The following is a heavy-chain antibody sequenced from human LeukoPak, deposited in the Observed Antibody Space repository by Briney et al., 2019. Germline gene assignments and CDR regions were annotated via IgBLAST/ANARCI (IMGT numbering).Heavy chain of an antibody. J-gene: IGHJ6*03. Sequence: PSETLSLTCTVSGGSISSYYWSWIRQPAGKGLEWIGRIYTSGSTNYNPSLKSRVTMSVDTSKIQFSLKLSSVTAADTAVYYCARDASSSWYNYYYYYYMDVWGKGTTVTVSS. CDR3: ARDASSSWYNYYYYYYMDV. CDR1: GGSISSYY. V-gene: IGHV4-4*07. CDR2: IYTSGST. D-gene: IGHD6-13*01.